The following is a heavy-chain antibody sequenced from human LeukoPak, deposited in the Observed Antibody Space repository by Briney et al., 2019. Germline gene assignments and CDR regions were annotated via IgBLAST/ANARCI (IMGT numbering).Heavy chain of an antibody. CDR2: IYSGGST. J-gene: IGHJ6*02. V-gene: IGHV3-53*04. CDR1: GFTVSSNY. D-gene: IGHD3-10*01. Sequence: GGSLRLSCAASGFTVSSNYMSWVRQAPGKGLEWVSVIYSGGSTYYADSVKGRFTISRHNSKNTLYLQMNSLRAKDTAVYYCAAGSGSYYNRYYYGMDVWGQGTTVTVSS. CDR3: AAGSGSYYNRYYYGMDV.